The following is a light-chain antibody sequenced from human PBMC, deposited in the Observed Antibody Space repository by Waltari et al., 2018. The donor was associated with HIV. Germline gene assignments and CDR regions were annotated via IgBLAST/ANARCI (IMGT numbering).Light chain of an antibody. Sequence: IQMTQSPSSLSAFVGDRVTITCRASQSISSYLNWYQQKPGKAPKLLIYAASSLQSGVPSRFSGSGSGTDFTLTISSLQPEDFATYYCQQSYSTPYTFGQGTKLEIK. CDR2: AAS. V-gene: IGKV1-39*01. J-gene: IGKJ2*01. CDR3: QQSYSTPYT. CDR1: QSISSY.